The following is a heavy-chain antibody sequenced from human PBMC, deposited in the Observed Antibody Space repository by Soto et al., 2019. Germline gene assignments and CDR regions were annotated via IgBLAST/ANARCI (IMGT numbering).Heavy chain of an antibody. CDR2: MNPNSGNT. CDR1: GYTFTSYD. Sequence: QVQLVQSGAEVKKPGASVKVSCKASGYTFTSYDINWVRQATGQGLEWMGWMNPNSGNTGYAQKFQGRVTMTRNTSISTAYMELSSLRSEDTAVYYCARGKQWLVGYYYYYMDVWGKGTTVTVSS. D-gene: IGHD6-19*01. J-gene: IGHJ6*03. CDR3: ARGKQWLVGYYYYYMDV. V-gene: IGHV1-8*01.